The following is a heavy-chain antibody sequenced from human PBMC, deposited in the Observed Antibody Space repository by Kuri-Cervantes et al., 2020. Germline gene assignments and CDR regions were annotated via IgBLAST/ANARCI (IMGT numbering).Heavy chain of an antibody. Sequence: GSLRLSCAVSGYSISSGYYWAWIRQSPGKGLEWIGSIYHTGSTYYNPSLKSRLTLSVDTSKDQFSLKVTSVTAADTAVYYCARRIQLWLPFDYWGQGTLVTVSS. V-gene: IGHV4-38-2*01. CDR1: GYSISSGYY. CDR2: IYHTGST. CDR3: ARRIQLWLPFDY. J-gene: IGHJ4*02. D-gene: IGHD5-18*01.